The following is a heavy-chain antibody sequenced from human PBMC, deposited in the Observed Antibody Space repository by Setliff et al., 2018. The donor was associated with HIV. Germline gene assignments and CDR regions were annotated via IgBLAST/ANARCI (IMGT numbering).Heavy chain of an antibody. J-gene: IGHJ6*03. V-gene: IGHV1-8*03. CDR3: AREGKFRYYYYMDV. Sequence: ASVKVSCKASGYSFTGYYMHWVRQTPGQGLEWMGWMNPNSGNTGYAQKFQGRVTITRDTSASTAYMELSSLRSEDTAVYYCAREGKFRYYYYMDVWGKGTTVTVSS. CDR2: MNPNSGNT. CDR1: GYSFTGYY. D-gene: IGHD3-10*01.